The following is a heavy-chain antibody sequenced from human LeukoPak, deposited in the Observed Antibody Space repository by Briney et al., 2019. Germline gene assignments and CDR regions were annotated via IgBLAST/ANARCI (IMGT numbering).Heavy chain of an antibody. J-gene: IGHJ4*02. CDR1: GYTFTSYA. CDR2: ISAYNGNT. Sequence: ASVKVSCKASGYTFTSYAMNWVRQAPGQGLEWMGWISAYNGNTNYAQKLQGRVTMTTDTSTSTAYMELRSLRSDDTAVYYCARGGIQLWSRSPFDYWGQGTLVTVSS. D-gene: IGHD5-18*01. CDR3: ARGGIQLWSRSPFDY. V-gene: IGHV1-18*01.